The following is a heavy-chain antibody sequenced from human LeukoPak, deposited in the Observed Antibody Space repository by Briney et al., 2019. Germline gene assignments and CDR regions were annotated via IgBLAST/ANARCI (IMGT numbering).Heavy chain of an antibody. CDR2: INHSGST. J-gene: IGHJ4*02. D-gene: IGHD4-11*01. Sequence: SETLSLTCAVYGGSFSGYYWSWIRQPPGKGLEWIGEINHSGSTNYNPSLKSRVTISVDTSKNQFSLELSSVTAADTAVYYCARDSNYVRYWGQGTLVTVSS. V-gene: IGHV4-34*01. CDR1: GGSFSGYY. CDR3: ARDSNYVRY.